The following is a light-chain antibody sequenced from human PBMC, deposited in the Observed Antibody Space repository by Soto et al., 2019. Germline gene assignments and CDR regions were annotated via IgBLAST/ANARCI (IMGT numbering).Light chain of an antibody. CDR3: QSYDSSLSGYV. V-gene: IGLV1-40*01. CDR2: GNS. CDR1: SSNIGAGYD. J-gene: IGLJ1*01. Sequence: QSVLTQPPSVSGAPGQRVTISCTGSSSNIGAGYDVHWYQQLPGTAPKLVIYGNSNRPSGVPDRFSGSKSGTSASLAITGLQAEYEADYYCQSYDSSLSGYVFGTGTKVTVL.